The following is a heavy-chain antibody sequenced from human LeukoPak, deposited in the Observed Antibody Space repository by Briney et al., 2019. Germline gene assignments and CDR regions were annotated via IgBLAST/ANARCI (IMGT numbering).Heavy chain of an antibody. CDR3: ASLYYYDSTGSRDY. Sequence: GGSLRLSCAPSGFTFSSHAMHWVRQAPGKGLEWVAIIWCDGNNKYYADSVKGRFTISRDNSNNTLYLQMNSLRAEDTAVYYCASLYYYDSTGSRDYWGQGTLVTVSS. J-gene: IGHJ4*02. CDR1: GFTFSSHA. D-gene: IGHD3-22*01. CDR2: IWCDGNNK. V-gene: IGHV3-33*01.